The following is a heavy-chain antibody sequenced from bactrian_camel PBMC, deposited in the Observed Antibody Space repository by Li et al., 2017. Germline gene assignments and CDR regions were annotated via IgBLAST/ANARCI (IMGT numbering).Heavy chain of an antibody. D-gene: IGHD1*01. J-gene: IGHJ4*01. CDR2: IDTEGFKS. Sequence: HVQLVESGGGSVQAGGSLNLSCTASGLPYSRYCMGWFRQVPGKEREAVAIIDTEGFKSYAESVKGRFNISKDTVDNTLTLQMNTMKPEDTARYYCVASSTPATIAGRLGPGTQVTVS. V-gene: IGHV3S1*01. CDR1: GLPYSRYC.